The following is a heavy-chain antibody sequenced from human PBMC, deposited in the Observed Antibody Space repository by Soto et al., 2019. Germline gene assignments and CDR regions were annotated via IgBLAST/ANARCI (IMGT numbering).Heavy chain of an antibody. V-gene: IGHV3-23*01. CDR1: GFTFGSYA. CDR3: AKTGSFYYFAQ. CDR2: ITGSGGTT. J-gene: IGHJ4*02. D-gene: IGHD1-26*01. Sequence: PVGYPRLSCAASGFTFGSYAMTWVRQAPGEGLEWVSTITGSGGTTYYADSVKGRFTISRDTSKNTLFLQMNSLRAEDTAVYYCAKTGSFYYFAQWGQGSLVTVSS.